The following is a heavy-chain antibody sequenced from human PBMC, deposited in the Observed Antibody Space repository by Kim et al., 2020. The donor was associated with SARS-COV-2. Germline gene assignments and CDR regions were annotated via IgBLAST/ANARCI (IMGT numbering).Heavy chain of an antibody. CDR1: GYTFTSYD. CDR2: MNPNSGNT. V-gene: IGHV1-8*01. CDR3: ARVGGDYGDYEG. J-gene: IGHJ4*02. D-gene: IGHD4-17*01. Sequence: ASVKVSCKASGYTFTSYDINWVRQATGQGLEWMGWMNPNSGNTGYAQKFQGRVTMTRNTSISTAYMELSSLRSEDTAVYYCARVGGDYGDYEGWGQGTLVTVSS.